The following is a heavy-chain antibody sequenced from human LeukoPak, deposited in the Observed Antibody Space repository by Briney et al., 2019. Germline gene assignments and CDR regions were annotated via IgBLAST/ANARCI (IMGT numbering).Heavy chain of an antibody. J-gene: IGHJ4*02. CDR3: AGQLSYSGSGPYFDS. Sequence: SETLSLTCTVSGGSISGQYWSWTRQPPGKGLEWIAYINYTGISDYNPSPKSGATISLNTSTTQFSLRLTSVTAADTAVYYCAGQLSYSGSGPYFDSWGQGTLVTVSS. CDR1: GGSISGQY. D-gene: IGHD3-10*01. CDR2: INYTGIS. V-gene: IGHV4-59*08.